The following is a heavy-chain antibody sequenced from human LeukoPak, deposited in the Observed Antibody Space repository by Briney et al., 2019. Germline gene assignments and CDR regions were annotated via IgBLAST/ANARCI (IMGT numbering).Heavy chain of an antibody. CDR2: INPSGGST. J-gene: IGHJ6*02. CDR1: GYTFTSYY. D-gene: IGHD3-3*01. V-gene: IGHV1-46*01. CDR3: ARGARFWSGYPMPHYGMDV. Sequence: ASVKVSYKASGYTFTSYYMHWVRQAPGQGLEWMGIINPSGGSTSYAQKFQGRVTMTRDTSTSTVYMELSSLRSEDTAVYYCARGARFWSGYPMPHYGMDVWGQGTTVTVSS.